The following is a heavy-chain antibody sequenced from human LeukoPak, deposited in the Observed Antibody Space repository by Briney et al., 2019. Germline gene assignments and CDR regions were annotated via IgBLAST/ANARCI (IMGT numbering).Heavy chain of an antibody. CDR2: INPNSGGT. D-gene: IGHD3-10*01. CDR3: ARERSRVTMVRGVIGYYGMDV. CDR1: GYTFTGYY. Sequence: ASVKVSCKASGYTFTGYYMHWVRQAPGQGLEWMGWINPNSGGTNYAQKFQGWVTMTRDTSISTAYMEPSRLRSDDTAVYYCARERSRVTMVRGVIGYYGMDVWGKGTTVTVSS. V-gene: IGHV1-2*04. J-gene: IGHJ6*04.